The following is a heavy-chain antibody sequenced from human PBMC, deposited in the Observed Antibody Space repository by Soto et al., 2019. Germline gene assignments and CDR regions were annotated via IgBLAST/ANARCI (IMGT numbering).Heavy chain of an antibody. V-gene: IGHV3-33*06. CDR2: IWFDGSNK. J-gene: IGHJ4*02. Sequence: QVQLVESGGGVVQPGRSLRLSCAASGFSFTTYGMHWVRQAPGEGLEWVAVIWFDGSNKYYADSVKGRFTISRDTSKNTLFLQMESLGVEDTAVYYCAKDRGGGAVVPDYWGQGTLVTVSS. D-gene: IGHD2-21*01. CDR1: GFSFTTYG. CDR3: AKDRGGGAVVPDY.